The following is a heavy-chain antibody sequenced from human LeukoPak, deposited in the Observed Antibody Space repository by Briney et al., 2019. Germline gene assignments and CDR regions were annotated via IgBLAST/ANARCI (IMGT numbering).Heavy chain of an antibody. Sequence: GGSLRLSCAASGFTFSTYGMHWVRQAPGKGLAWVAFIRYDGSNKYYADSVKGRFTISRDNSKNTLYLQMNSLRAEDTAVYYCAKVIQQWLVIDAFDIWGQGTMVTVSS. CDR1: GFTFSTYG. CDR2: IRYDGSNK. J-gene: IGHJ3*02. V-gene: IGHV3-30*02. D-gene: IGHD6-19*01. CDR3: AKVIQQWLVIDAFDI.